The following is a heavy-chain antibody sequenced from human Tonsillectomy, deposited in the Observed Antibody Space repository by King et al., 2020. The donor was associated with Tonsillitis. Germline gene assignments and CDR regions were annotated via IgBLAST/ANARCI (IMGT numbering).Heavy chain of an antibody. D-gene: IGHD3-10*01. J-gene: IGHJ3*02. CDR2: IYYSGTT. Sequence: NWIRQPPGKGLEWIAYIYYSGTTYYNPSLKGRAPISLDTSRNQFSLNLSSVTAADTAVYYCARTPQHDYGSKRKTWPTAYDIWGQGTMVTVAS. CDR3: ARTPQHDYGSKRKTWPTAYDI. V-gene: IGHV4-59*13.